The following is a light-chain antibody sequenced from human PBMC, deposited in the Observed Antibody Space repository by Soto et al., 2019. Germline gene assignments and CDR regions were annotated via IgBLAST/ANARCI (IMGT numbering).Light chain of an antibody. J-gene: IGKJ2*01. Sequence: PGERATLSCRASQSISGFLTWYQHKPGQAPRLLIYDASKRATGIPARFSGSGSGTDFTLTISSLEPEDFGVYYCQQRSNWYTFGQGTKLEIK. CDR3: QQRSNWYT. V-gene: IGKV3-11*01. CDR1: QSISGF. CDR2: DAS.